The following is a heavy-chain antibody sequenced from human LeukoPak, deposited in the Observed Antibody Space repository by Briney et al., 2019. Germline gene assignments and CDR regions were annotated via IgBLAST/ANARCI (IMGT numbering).Heavy chain of an antibody. CDR3: ARDGSRTDNWFDP. D-gene: IGHD1-14*01. J-gene: IGHJ5*02. V-gene: IGHV4-59*01. CDR2: IYYSGTT. Sequence: KTSETLSLTCTVSGGPISSYYWSWIRQPPGKGLEWIGYIYYSGTTNYNPSLKSRATISIDTSKNQFSLRLSSVTAADTAVFYCARDGSRTDNWFDPWGQGTLVTVSS. CDR1: GGPISSYY.